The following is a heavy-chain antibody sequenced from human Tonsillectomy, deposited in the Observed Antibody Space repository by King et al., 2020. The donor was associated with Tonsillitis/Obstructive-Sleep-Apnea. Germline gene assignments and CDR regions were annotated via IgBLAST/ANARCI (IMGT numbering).Heavy chain of an antibody. J-gene: IGHJ4*02. CDR1: GGFFSGYY. V-gene: IGHV4-34*01. CDR3: ARGEPESYYFDY. Sequence: VQLQQWGAGLLKPSETLSLTCAVYGGFFSGYYWSWIRQPPGKGLEWVGEINHSGSTNYNPSLKSRVNISVDTSKNQFSLKLSSVTAADTAVYYCARGEPESYYFDYWGQGTLVTVSS. CDR2: INHSGST. D-gene: IGHD1-14*01.